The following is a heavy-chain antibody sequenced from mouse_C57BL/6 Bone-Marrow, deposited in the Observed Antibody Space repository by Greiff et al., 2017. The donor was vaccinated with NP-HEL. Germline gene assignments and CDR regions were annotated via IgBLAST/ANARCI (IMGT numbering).Heavy chain of an antibody. CDR2: IDPENGDT. V-gene: IGHV14-4*01. D-gene: IGHD3-3*01. Sequence: EVHLVESGAELVRPGASVKLSCTASGFNIKDDYMHWVKQRPEQGLEWIGWIDPENGDTEYASKFQGKATITADTSSNTAYLQLSSLTSEDTAVYYCTTMGQGYWGQGTTLTVSS. CDR3: TTMGQGY. CDR1: GFNIKDDY. J-gene: IGHJ2*01.